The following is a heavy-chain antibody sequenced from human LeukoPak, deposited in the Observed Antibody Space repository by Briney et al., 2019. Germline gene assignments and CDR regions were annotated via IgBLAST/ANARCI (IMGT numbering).Heavy chain of an antibody. V-gene: IGHV3-11*04. CDR1: AFTFSDHF. CDR2: ISSGGSTI. CDR3: AKGSYASGWYQTFDY. Sequence: PGGSMRLACAAYAFTFSDHFMTWVRQAPGKGLEWVSFISSGGSTIYYATSVKGGLTNSRDNAENSLYLQMNSRRAEDTALYYWAKGSYASGWYQTFDYWGQGILVSVSS. J-gene: IGHJ4*02. D-gene: IGHD6-19*01.